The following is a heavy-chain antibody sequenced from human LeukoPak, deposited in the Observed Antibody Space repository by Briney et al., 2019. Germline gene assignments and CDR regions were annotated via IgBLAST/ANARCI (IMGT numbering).Heavy chain of an antibody. J-gene: IGHJ4*02. CDR1: GFTFSSYW. D-gene: IGHD6-6*01. CDR3: ARVPRQSIAPDY. Sequence: PGGSLRLSCAASGFTFSSYWMHWVRQAPGKGLVWVSRINSDGSSTSYADSVKGRFTISRDNAKNTLYLQMNSLRAEDTAVYYCARVPRQSIAPDYWGQGTLVTVSS. V-gene: IGHV3-74*01. CDR2: INSDGSST.